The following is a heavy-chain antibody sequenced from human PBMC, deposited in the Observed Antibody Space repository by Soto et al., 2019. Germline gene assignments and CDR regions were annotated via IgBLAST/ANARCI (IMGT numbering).Heavy chain of an antibody. D-gene: IGHD1-7*01. CDR3: ARPSGTTSPWGAFDI. Sequence: SETLSLTCTVSGGSISSSSYYWGWIRQPPGKGLEWIGSIYYSGSTYYNPSLKSRVTISVDTSKNQFSLKLSSVTAADTAVYYCARPSGTTSPWGAFDIWGQGTMVTVSS. CDR1: GGSISSSSYY. J-gene: IGHJ3*02. CDR2: IYYSGST. V-gene: IGHV4-39*01.